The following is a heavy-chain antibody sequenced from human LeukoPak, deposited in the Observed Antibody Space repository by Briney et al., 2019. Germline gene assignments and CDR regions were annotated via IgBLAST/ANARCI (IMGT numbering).Heavy chain of an antibody. Sequence: PSETLSLTCTVSGGSIGSYYWSWIRQPPGKGLEWIGYIYYSGSTNYNPSLKSRVTISVDTSKNQFSLKLSSVTAADTAVYYCAGSIAAAPWLFWFDPWGQGTLVTVSS. CDR2: IYYSGST. V-gene: IGHV4-59*01. CDR1: GGSIGSYY. D-gene: IGHD6-13*01. J-gene: IGHJ5*02. CDR3: AGSIAAAPWLFWFDP.